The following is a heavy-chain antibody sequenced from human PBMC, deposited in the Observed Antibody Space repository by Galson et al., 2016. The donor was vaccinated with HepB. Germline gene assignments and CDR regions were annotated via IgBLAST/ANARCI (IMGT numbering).Heavy chain of an antibody. CDR3: ARDGGTLTGPRWFDP. CDR1: GGSISSGGSS. CDR2: IFQSGST. V-gene: IGHV4-30-2*06. Sequence: TLSLTCAVSGGSISSGGSSWSWLRKSPGMGLEWIGHIFQSGSTNYNPSLKSRVTILVDISKNEFSLKVTSVTAADTAVYYCARDGGTLTGPRWFDPWGQGTLVIVSS. J-gene: IGHJ5*02. D-gene: IGHD7-27*01.